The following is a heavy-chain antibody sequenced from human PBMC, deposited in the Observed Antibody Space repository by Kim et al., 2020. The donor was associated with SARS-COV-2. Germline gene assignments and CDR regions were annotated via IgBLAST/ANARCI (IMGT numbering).Heavy chain of an antibody. Sequence: GGSLRLSCAASGFTFRNEWMSWVRQAPGKGLEWVANIKQDGSEKYYVDSVKGRFTISRDNAKNSLFLQMNSLRAEDTDVYYCARASYWGQGTLVTVSS. V-gene: IGHV3-7*01. CDR1: GFTFRNEW. CDR2: IKQDGSEK. CDR3: ARASY. J-gene: IGHJ4*02.